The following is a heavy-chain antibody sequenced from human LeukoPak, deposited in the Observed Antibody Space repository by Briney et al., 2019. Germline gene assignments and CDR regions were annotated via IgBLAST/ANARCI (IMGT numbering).Heavy chain of an antibody. J-gene: IGHJ4*02. CDR2: ISSSSSYI. D-gene: IGHD5-18*01. CDR3: ARIGDSQYYFDY. CDR1: GFTFSSYS. Sequence: AGGSPRLSCAASGFTFSSYSMNWVRQAPGKGLEWVSSISSSSSYIYYADSVKGRFTISRDNAKNSLYLQMNSLRAEDTAVYYCARIGDSQYYFDYWGQGTLVTVSS. V-gene: IGHV3-21*01.